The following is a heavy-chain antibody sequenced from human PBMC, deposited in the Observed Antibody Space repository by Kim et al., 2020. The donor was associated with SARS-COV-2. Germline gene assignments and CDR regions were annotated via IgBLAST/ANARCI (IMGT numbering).Heavy chain of an antibody. Sequence: GGSLRLSCAASGFTFSSYAMHWVRQAPGKGLEWVAVISYDGSNKYYADSVKGRFTISRDNSKNTLYLQMNSLRAEDTAVYYCAREVVQGVPAAIPSGDYYYGMDVWGQGTTVTVSS. CDR3: AREVVQGVPAAIPSGDYYYGMDV. J-gene: IGHJ6*02. CDR1: GFTFSSYA. D-gene: IGHD2-2*02. V-gene: IGHV3-30-3*01. CDR2: ISYDGSNK.